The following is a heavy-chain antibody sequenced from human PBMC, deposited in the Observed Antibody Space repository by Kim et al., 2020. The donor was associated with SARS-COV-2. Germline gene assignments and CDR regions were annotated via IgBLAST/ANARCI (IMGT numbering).Heavy chain of an antibody. Sequence: GSLRLSCAASGFTFSSYAMHWVRQAPGKGLEWVAVISYDGSNKYYADSVKGRFTISRDNSKNTLYLQMNSLRAEDTAVYYCARSGSGSYWNWFDPWGQGTLVTVSS. V-gene: IGHV3-30-3*01. J-gene: IGHJ5*02. CDR3: ARSGSGSYWNWFDP. CDR1: GFTFSSYA. CDR2: ISYDGSNK. D-gene: IGHD3-10*01.